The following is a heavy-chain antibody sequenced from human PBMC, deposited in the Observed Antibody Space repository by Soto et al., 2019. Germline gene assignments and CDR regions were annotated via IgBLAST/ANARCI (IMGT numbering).Heavy chain of an antibody. V-gene: IGHV1-18*01. CDR3: ARAGHTIFGVVYYYYMDV. CDR1: GYTFTSYG. CDR2: ISAYNGNT. Sequence: ASVKVSCKASGYTFTSYGISWVRQAPGQGLEWMGWISAYNGNTNYAQKHQGRVTMTTDTSTSTAYMELRSLRSDDTAVYYCARAGHTIFGVVYYYYMDVWGKGTTVTVSS. J-gene: IGHJ6*03. D-gene: IGHD3-3*01.